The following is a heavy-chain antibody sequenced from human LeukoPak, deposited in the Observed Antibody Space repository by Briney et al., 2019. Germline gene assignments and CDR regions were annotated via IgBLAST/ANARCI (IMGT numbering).Heavy chain of an antibody. CDR3: ARTSNYYYYYMDV. CDR2: IYYSGST. CDR1: GGSISSYY. J-gene: IGHJ6*03. V-gene: IGHV4-59*01. Sequence: PSETLSLTCTVSGGSISSYYWTWIRQPPGKGLEWIGYIYYSGSTNYIPSLKSRVTISVDTSKNQFSLKLSSVTAADTAVYYCARTSNYYYYYMDVWGKGTTVTVSS.